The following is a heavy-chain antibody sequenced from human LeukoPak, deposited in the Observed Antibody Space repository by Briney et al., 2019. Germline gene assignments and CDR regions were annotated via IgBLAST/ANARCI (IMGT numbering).Heavy chain of an antibody. CDR1: GCGFTSYW. V-gene: IGHV5-51*01. D-gene: IGHD3-10*02. Sequence: GASLQISCKGSGCGFTSYWIGWVRRLPGKGLEGMGIIYPGDSDTRYSPSFQGQVTISADKSISTAYLQWSSLKASDTAMYYCARDCSGSYYLDYDYGMDVWGQGTTVTVSS. CDR3: ARDCSGSYYLDYDYGMDV. CDR2: IYPGDSDT. J-gene: IGHJ6*02.